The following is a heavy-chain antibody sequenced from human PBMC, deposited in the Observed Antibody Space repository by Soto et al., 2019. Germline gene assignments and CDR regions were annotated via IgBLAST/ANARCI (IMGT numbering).Heavy chain of an antibody. J-gene: IGHJ3*01. CDR1: GFTFSSYW. CDR3: ATILNRAFEP. D-gene: IGHD3-3*01. Sequence: EVQLVESGGGLVQPGGSLRLSCAASGFTFSSYWMSGVRQAPGRGLEWMGNIKQEGTEKDYVDSVKGRFTISRDNARNSVCLQMASLRADDTAVYYGATILNRAFEPWGQGTMVTVSS. CDR2: IKQEGTEK. V-gene: IGHV3-7*01.